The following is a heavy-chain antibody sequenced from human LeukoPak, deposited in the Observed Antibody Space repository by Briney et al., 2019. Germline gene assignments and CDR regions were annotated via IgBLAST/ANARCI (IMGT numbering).Heavy chain of an antibody. D-gene: IGHD6-13*01. V-gene: IGHV3-21*01. CDR1: GFTFSSYG. J-gene: IGHJ4*02. CDR2: ISSSSSYI. Sequence: GGSLRLSCAASGFTFSSYGMHWVCQAPGKGLEWVSFISSSSSYIYYADSVKGRFTISRDNAKNSLYLRMNSLRAEDTAGYYCARAPGYRSFLDYWGQGTLVTVSS. CDR3: ARAPGYRSFLDY.